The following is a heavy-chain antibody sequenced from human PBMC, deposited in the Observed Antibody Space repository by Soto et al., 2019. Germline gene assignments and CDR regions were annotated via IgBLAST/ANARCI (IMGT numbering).Heavy chain of an antibody. D-gene: IGHD2-21*02. CDR2: IYYSGST. J-gene: IGHJ4*02. Sequence: PSETLSLTCTVTGDSISSRSYYWGWIRQPPGKGLEWIESIYYSGSTYNNPSLRSRVSMSIDTSKDQFSLKLKSVTAADTALYFCARQRTSVVTQAYFDVWGQGSLVTVS. CDR1: GDSISSRSYY. CDR3: ARQRTSVVTQAYFDV. V-gene: IGHV4-39*01.